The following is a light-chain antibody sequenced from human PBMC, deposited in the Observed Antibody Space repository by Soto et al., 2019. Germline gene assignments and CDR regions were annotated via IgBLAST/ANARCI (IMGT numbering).Light chain of an antibody. CDR1: QSVRGNY. V-gene: IGKV3-20*01. CDR2: GPS. CDR3: HQFGMSPLT. Sequence: EVVLTQSPGTLSLSPGESATLSCRASQSVRGNYFAWYQQRPGQAPRLLVYGPSVRAAGIPDRFRGSGSRTDFNLTINRVEPEDFAVYYCHQFGMSPLTFGPGTTLDIK. J-gene: IGKJ3*01.